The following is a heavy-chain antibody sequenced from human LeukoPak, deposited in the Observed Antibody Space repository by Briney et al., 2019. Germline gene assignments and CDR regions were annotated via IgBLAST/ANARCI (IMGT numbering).Heavy chain of an antibody. V-gene: IGHV3-33*01. CDR3: ARDGGNDYYFDY. J-gene: IGHJ4*02. CDR1: GFTFRSYG. CDR2: IWYDGSNK. D-gene: IGHD2-21*02. Sequence: GRSLRLSCAASGFTFRSYGMHWVRQAPGKGLEWVAVIWYDGSNKYYADSVKGGFTVSGDNSKNTLYLQMNSLRAEDTAVYYCARDGGNDYYFDYWGQGTLVTVSS.